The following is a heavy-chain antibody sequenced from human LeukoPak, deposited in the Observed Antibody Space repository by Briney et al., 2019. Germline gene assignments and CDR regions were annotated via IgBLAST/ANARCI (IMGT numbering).Heavy chain of an antibody. CDR1: GFTLSDYY. Sequence: PGGSLRLSCAASGFTLSDYYMSWIRQAPGKGLEWLAYISGSGDNIKYADCVKGRFTISRENDKNSLYLQMNSLTAEDTAVYCCARDWRNGAMDVWGQGTTVTVSS. CDR2: ISGSGDNI. D-gene: IGHD5-24*01. V-gene: IGHV3-11*01. CDR3: ARDWRNGAMDV. J-gene: IGHJ6*02.